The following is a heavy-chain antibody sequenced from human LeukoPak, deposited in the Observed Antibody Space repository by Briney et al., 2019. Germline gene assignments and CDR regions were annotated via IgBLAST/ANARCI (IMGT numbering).Heavy chain of an antibody. D-gene: IGHD3-10*01. V-gene: IGHV4-34*01. Sequence: SETLSLTCAVYGGSFSGYYWSWIRQPPGKGLEWIGEINHSGSTNYNPSLKSRVTISVDTSKNQFSLKLSSVTAADTAVYYCARHTPAMVRGYPHYYYYMDVWGKGTTVTISS. CDR3: ARHTPAMVRGYPHYYYYMDV. CDR2: INHSGST. CDR1: GGSFSGYY. J-gene: IGHJ6*03.